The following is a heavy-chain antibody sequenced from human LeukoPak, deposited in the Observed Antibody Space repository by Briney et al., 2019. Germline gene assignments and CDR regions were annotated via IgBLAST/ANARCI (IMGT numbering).Heavy chain of an antibody. CDR1: GGSISSYY. D-gene: IGHD6-13*01. J-gene: IGHJ4*02. CDR3: ARVTGYVMEDYFDY. CDR2: VYYSGST. V-gene: IGHV4-59*01. Sequence: PSETLSLTCTVSGGSISSYYWSWIRQPPPQGLERMGYVYYSGSTSYNPSLKSRVTISVDTSKNQFSLRLSSVTAADTAVYYCARVTGYVMEDYFDYWGQGTLVTVSS.